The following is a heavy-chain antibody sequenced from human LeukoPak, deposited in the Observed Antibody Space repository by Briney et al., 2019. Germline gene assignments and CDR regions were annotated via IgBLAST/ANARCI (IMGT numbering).Heavy chain of an antibody. CDR3: ARPVPSRLGWFDP. CDR2: IYYSEST. V-gene: IGHV4-39*01. CDR1: GDSISTSNSY. Sequence: PSETLSLTCTVSGDSISTSNSYWGWIRQPPGKGLEWIGSIYYSESTYYNPSLKSRVTISVDTSKNQFSLKLTSVTAADTAVYYCARPVPSRLGWFDPWGQGTLVTVSS. D-gene: IGHD1-1*01. J-gene: IGHJ5*02.